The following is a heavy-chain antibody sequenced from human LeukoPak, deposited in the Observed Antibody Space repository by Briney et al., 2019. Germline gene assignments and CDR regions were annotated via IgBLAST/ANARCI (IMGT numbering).Heavy chain of an antibody. Sequence: GGSLRLSCATSGFTFTGYSMHWVRQSPGKGLEWVAVISYHGNNKYYADSVKGRFTISRDNSNNTLYLQMSSLRAEDTAVYYCARRYNTYYFDYWGQGTLVTVSS. D-gene: IGHD3-3*01. V-gene: IGHV3-30-3*01. CDR1: GFTFTGYS. J-gene: IGHJ4*02. CDR2: ISYHGNNK. CDR3: ARRYNTYYFDY.